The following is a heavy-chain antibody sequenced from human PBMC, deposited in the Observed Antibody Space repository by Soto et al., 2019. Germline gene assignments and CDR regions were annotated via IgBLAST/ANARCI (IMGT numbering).Heavy chain of an antibody. D-gene: IGHD6-13*01. CDR3: ARVRKGIAAAGTPYYYGVDL. CDR1: GDSVSSNSAA. CDR2: TYYRSKWYN. J-gene: IGHJ6*02. V-gene: IGHV6-1*01. Sequence: SQTLSLTCAISGDSVSSNSAAWNWIRQSPSRGLEWLGRTYYRSKWYNDYAVSVKSRITINPDTSKNQFSLQLNSVTPEDTAVYYCARVRKGIAAAGTPYYYGVDLWGQGTTVTVSS.